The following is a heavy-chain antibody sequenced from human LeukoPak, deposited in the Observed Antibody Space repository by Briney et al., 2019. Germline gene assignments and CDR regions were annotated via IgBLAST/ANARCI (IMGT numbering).Heavy chain of an antibody. Sequence: GESLKISCKGSGYSFTSYWIGWVRQMPGKGLEWMGIIYPGDSDTRYSPSFQGQVTISADKSTSTAYMGLSSLRSEDTAVYYCARDLLERLLPDYWGQGTLVTVSS. V-gene: IGHV5-51*01. CDR2: IYPGDSDT. CDR1: GYSFTSYW. D-gene: IGHD3-3*01. CDR3: ARDLLERLLPDY. J-gene: IGHJ4*02.